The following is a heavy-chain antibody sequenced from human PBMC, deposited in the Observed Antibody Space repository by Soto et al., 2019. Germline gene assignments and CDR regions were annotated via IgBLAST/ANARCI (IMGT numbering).Heavy chain of an antibody. D-gene: IGHD3-9*01. CDR1: GFSLSTSEVG. CDR3: AHRFDWYYFDY. J-gene: IGHJ4*02. V-gene: IGHV2-5*02. Sequence: QITLKASGPTLVKPTQTLTLTCTFSGFSLSTSEVGVGWIRQPPGKALEWLALIYWDDDKRYSPSLKSRLTIAKDTSKNQVVITMTNMEPMDTATYYCAHRFDWYYFDYWGQGTLCTVSS. CDR2: IYWDDDK.